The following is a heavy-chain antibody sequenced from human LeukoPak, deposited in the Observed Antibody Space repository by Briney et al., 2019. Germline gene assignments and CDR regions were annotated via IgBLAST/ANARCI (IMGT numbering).Heavy chain of an antibody. D-gene: IGHD5-18*01. Sequence: PSETLSLTCSVSGGSISSSTYYWGWFRQPPGKSLEWIGSIHYSGSTHYNPSLQSRVTISVDTSKNQFSLKLSSVTAADTAVYYCARAGNSYGCDYWGQGTLVTVSS. CDR3: ARAGNSYGCDY. V-gene: IGHV4-39*07. J-gene: IGHJ4*02. CDR1: GGSISSSTYY. CDR2: IHYSGST.